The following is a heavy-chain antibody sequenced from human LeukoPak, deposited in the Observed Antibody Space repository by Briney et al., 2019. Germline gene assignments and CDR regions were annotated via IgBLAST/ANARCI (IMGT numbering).Heavy chain of an antibody. CDR1: GGSFSGYY. Sequence: PSETLSLTCAVYGGSFSGYYWSWIRQPPGKGLEWIGEINHGGSTNYNPSLKSRVTISVDTSKNQFSLKLSSVTAADAAVYYCARRGDWYYYYYYMDVWGKGTTVTVSS. CDR3: ARRGDWYYYYYYMDV. D-gene: IGHD3-10*01. CDR2: INHGGST. J-gene: IGHJ6*03. V-gene: IGHV4-34*01.